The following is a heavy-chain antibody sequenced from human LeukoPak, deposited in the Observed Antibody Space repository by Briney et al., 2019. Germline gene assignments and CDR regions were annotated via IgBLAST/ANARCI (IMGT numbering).Heavy chain of an antibody. CDR3: ASETGYCSGGSCSYGMDV. V-gene: IGHV3-30*03. CDR2: ISYDGSNK. CDR1: GFTFSSYG. D-gene: IGHD2-15*01. Sequence: GGSLRLSCEASGFTFSSYGMNWVRQAPGKGLQWVAVISYDGSNKYYAESVKGRFTISRDNSKDTLYLQMNSLRPEDTAVYYCASETGYCSGGSCSYGMDVWGQGTTVTVSS. J-gene: IGHJ6*02.